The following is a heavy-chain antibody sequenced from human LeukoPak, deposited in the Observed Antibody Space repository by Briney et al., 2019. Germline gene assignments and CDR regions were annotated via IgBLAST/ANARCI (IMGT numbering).Heavy chain of an antibody. J-gene: IGHJ4*02. CDR3: AGVSTSCYGCRVY. Sequence: GASVKVSCKASGYTFTSYAMHWVRQAPGQRLEWMGWINAGNGNTKYSQKFQGRVTITRDTSASTAYMELSSLRSEDTAVYYCAGVSTSCYGCRVYWGQGTLVTVSS. CDR1: GYTFTSYA. D-gene: IGHD2-2*01. CDR2: INAGNGNT. V-gene: IGHV1-3*01.